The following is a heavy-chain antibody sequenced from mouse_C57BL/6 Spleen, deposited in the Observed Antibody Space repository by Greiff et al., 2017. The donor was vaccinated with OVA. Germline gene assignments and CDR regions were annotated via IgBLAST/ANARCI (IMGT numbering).Heavy chain of an antibody. CDR3: AREGYYVEAWFAY. CDR2: ISYDGSN. D-gene: IGHD2-3*01. V-gene: IGHV3-6*01. J-gene: IGHJ3*01. Sequence: ESGPGLVKPSQSLSLTCSVTGYSITSGYYWNWIRQFPGNKLEWMGYISYDGSNNYNPSLKNRISITRDTSKNQFFLKLNSVTTEDTATYYCAREGYYVEAWFAYWGQGTLVTVSA. CDR1: GYSITSGYY.